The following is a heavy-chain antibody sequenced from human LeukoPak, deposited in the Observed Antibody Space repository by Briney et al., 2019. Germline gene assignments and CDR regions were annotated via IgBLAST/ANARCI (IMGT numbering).Heavy chain of an antibody. CDR1: GFTFDDYA. CDR2: ISWNSGSI. V-gene: IGHV3-9*01. Sequence: PGRSLRLSCAASGFTFDDYAMHWVRQAPGKGLEWVSGISWNSGSIGYADSVKGRFTISRDNAKNSLYLQMNSLRVEDTAVYYCARAPGYCSSASCDYYFYYMDVWGKGTTVTVSS. D-gene: IGHD2-2*01. J-gene: IGHJ6*03. CDR3: ARAPGYCSSASCDYYFYYMDV.